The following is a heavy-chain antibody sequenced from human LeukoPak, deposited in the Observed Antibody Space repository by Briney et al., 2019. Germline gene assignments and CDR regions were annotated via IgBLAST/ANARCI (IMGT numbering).Heavy chain of an antibody. J-gene: IGHJ4*02. CDR1: GFTFSSYS. V-gene: IGHV3-23*01. Sequence: PGGSLRLSCAASGFTFSSYSMNWVRQAPGKGLEWVSAISGSGGSTYYADSVKGRFTISRDNSKNTLYLQMNSLRAEDTAVYYCAKDAVGDYGDYVYFDYWGQGTLVTVSS. CDR2: ISGSGGST. D-gene: IGHD4-17*01. CDR3: AKDAVGDYGDYVYFDY.